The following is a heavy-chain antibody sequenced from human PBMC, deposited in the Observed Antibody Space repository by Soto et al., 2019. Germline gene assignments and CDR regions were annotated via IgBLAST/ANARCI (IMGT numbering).Heavy chain of an antibody. V-gene: IGHV4-31*03. J-gene: IGHJ3*02. D-gene: IGHD3-16*02. CDR2: IYYSGST. CDR1: GVSISSGGYY. CDR3: ARDLPMITFGGVIVRAFDI. Sequence: SETLSLTCTVSGVSISSGGYYWSWIRPHPGKGLEWIGYIYYSGSTYYNPSLKSRVTISVDTSKNQFSLKLSSVTAADTAVYYCARDLPMITFGGVIVRAFDIWGQGTMVTVSS.